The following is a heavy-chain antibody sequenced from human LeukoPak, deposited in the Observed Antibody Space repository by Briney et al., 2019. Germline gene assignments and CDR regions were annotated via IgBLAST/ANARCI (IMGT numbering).Heavy chain of an antibody. J-gene: IGHJ3*02. Sequence: SETLSLTCTVSGGSISSGDYYWSWIRQPPGKGLEWIGYIYYSGSAYYNPSLKSRVSISVHTSKNQFSLKLSSVTAADTAVYYCARTTVVTRFLVISSNAFDIWGQGTMVTVSS. D-gene: IGHD4-23*01. CDR1: GGSISSGDYY. V-gene: IGHV4-30-4*08. CDR3: ARTTVVTRFLVISSNAFDI. CDR2: IYYSGSA.